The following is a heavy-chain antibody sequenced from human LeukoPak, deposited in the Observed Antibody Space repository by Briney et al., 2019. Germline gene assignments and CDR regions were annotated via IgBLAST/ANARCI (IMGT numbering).Heavy chain of an antibody. CDR1: GYSLTGYD. D-gene: IGHD6-13*01. CDR2: MNPNSGNT. CDR3: AISIAAAGTFDY. V-gene: IGHV1-8*01. Sequence: AAGTVSCKASGYSLTGYDIKWVGQATGRGLEWMGWMNPNSGNTGYAQKFQGRVTMTRNTSISTAYMELSSLRSEDTAVYYCAISIAAAGTFDYWGQGTLVTVSS. J-gene: IGHJ4*02.